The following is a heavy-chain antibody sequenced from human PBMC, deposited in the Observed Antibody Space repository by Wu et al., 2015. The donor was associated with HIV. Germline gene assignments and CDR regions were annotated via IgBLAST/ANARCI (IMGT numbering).Heavy chain of an antibody. D-gene: IGHD1-26*01. V-gene: IGHV1-2*02. J-gene: IGHJ4*02. Sequence: QVQLVQSGAEVKKPGASVKVSCKASGYSFDGYYMHWVRQAPGQGLEWMGWINPNSGDTNYAKTFQGRVTMTRDTSITTVYMDLSSLTSDDTAMYYCAKSGESGSYYGYYSDYWGQGTLVTVSS. CDR3: AKSGESGSYYGYYSDY. CDR1: GYSFDGYY. CDR2: INPNSGDT.